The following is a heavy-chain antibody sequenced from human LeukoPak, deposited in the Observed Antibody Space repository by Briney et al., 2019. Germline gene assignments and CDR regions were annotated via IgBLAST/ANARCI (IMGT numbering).Heavy chain of an antibody. CDR2: ISGSGGST. J-gene: IGHJ4*02. V-gene: IGHV3-23*01. CDR1: GFTFSGYA. Sequence: GGSLRLSCAASGFTFSGYAMSWVRQAPGKGLEWVSAISGSGGSTYYADSVKGRFTISRDNSKNTLYLQMNSLRAEDTAVYYCAPDDFWSGYTHLNFDYWGQGTLVTVSS. CDR3: APDDFWSGYTHLNFDY. D-gene: IGHD3-3*01.